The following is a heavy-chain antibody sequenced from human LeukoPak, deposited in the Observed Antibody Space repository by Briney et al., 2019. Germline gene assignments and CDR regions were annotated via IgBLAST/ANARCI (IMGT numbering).Heavy chain of an antibody. J-gene: IGHJ4*02. CDR3: ARRYSSRWAFDY. D-gene: IGHD6-13*01. Sequence: GGSPRLTCAASGFTFSSYEMNWVRQAPGKGLEWVSYISSSDSTIYYADSVKGRFTISRDNAKNSLYLQMNSLRAEDTAVYYCARRYSSRWAFDYWGQGTLVTVSS. CDR2: ISSSDSTI. CDR1: GFTFSSYE. V-gene: IGHV3-48*03.